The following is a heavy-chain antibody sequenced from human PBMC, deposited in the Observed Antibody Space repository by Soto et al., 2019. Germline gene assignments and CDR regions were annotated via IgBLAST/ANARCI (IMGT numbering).Heavy chain of an antibody. CDR3: VRDLYSSSWYALFDS. D-gene: IGHD6-13*01. Sequence: PSETLSLTCTVSGYSINISYYCGWIRQPPGKGLEWIGSIYHSGSTSYNQSLKRRVTISVDTSKNQFSLKLSSVTAADTAVYFCVRDLYSSSWYALFDSWGQGSLVTVSS. CDR2: IYHSGST. V-gene: IGHV4-38-2*02. J-gene: IGHJ4*02. CDR1: GYSINISYY.